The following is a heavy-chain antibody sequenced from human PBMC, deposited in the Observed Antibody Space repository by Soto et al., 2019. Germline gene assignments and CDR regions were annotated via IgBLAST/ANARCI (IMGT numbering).Heavy chain of an antibody. CDR2: MNPNSGNT. Sequence: QVQLVQSGAEVKKPGASVKVSCKASGYTFNSYDINWVRQATGQGLEWMGWMNPNSGNTGNAQKFQGRITMTRNTSISTAYMELSSLRSEDTAVYYCARSLEWLASFDYWGQGTLVTVSS. D-gene: IGHD6-19*01. CDR3: ARSLEWLASFDY. V-gene: IGHV1-8*01. J-gene: IGHJ4*02. CDR1: GYTFNSYD.